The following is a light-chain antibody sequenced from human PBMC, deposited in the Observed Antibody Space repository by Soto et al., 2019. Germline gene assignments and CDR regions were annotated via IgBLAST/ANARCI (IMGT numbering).Light chain of an antibody. CDR3: QQRNQWPPVT. Sequence: EIVMTQSPATLSVSPGERATLSCRASQSVSSNLAWYQQKPGQAPRLLIYGASTRATGFPARFSGSGSGTEFTLTISSLQSEDFAVYYCQQRNQWPPVTFGGGTRVEIK. CDR1: QSVSSN. CDR2: GAS. V-gene: IGKV3-15*01. J-gene: IGKJ4*01.